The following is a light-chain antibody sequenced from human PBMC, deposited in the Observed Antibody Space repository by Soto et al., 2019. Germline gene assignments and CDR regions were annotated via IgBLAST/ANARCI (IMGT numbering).Light chain of an antibody. Sequence: QSVLTQPASVSGSPGQAITISCTGTSSDVGGYKHVSWYQHHQGRAPKLMIYEVSNRPSGVSNRVSGSTSSYTASLSISGLQAEEEAGYYRNSQRSSGTRVFGTGTKVTV. J-gene: IGLJ1*01. V-gene: IGLV2-14*01. CDR2: EVS. CDR1: SSDVGGYKH. CDR3: NSQRSSGTRV.